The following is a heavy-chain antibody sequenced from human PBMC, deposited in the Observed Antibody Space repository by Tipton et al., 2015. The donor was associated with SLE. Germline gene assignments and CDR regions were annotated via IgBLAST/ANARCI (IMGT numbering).Heavy chain of an antibody. CDR3: ARSRPQGAFDI. J-gene: IGHJ3*02. D-gene: IGHD6-6*01. Sequence: SLTCTVSGGSISSYYWSWIRQPPGKGLEWIGYIYYSGSTNYNPSLKSRVTISVDTSKNQFSLKLSSVTAADTAVYYCARSRPQGAFDIWGQGTMVTVSS. V-gene: IGHV4-59*01. CDR2: IYYSGST. CDR1: GGSISSYY.